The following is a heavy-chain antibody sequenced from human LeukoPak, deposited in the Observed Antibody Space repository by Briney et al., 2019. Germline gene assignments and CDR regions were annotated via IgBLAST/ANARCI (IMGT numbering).Heavy chain of an antibody. V-gene: IGHV3-15*01. J-gene: IGHJ4*02. CDR1: GFTVSSNY. D-gene: IGHD3-9*01. Sequence: SGGSLRLSCAASGFTVSSNYMSWVRQAPGKGLEWVGRIKSKTDGGTTDYAAPVKGRFTISRDDSKNTLYLQMNSLKTEDTAVYYCTTDALHYDILTGYYTLEDWGQGTLVTVSS. CDR3: TTDALHYDILTGYYTLED. CDR2: IKSKTDGGTT.